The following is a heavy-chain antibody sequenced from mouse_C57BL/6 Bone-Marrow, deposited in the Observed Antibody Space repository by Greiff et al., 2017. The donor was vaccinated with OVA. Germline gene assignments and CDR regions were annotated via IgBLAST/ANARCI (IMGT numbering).Heavy chain of an antibody. V-gene: IGHV1-81*01. Sequence: QVQLQQSGAELVKPGASVKLSCKASGYTFTSYGISWVKQRPGQGLEWIGEIYPRSGNTYYKEKFKGKATLTADKSSSTAYMELRSLTSEDSAVYLGERWGCCGSRPLAYWGQGTLVTVSA. CDR2: IYPRSGNT. CDR1: GYTFTSYG. J-gene: IGHJ3*01. CDR3: ERWGCCGSRPLAY. D-gene: IGHD1-1*01.